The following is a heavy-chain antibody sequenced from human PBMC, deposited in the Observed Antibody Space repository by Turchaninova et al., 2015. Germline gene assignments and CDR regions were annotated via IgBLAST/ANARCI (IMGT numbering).Heavy chain of an antibody. CDR2: IYYSGIT. Sequence: QLQLQESGPGLGRPSETLSLPCTFSRDSISTGDDWAWIRQPPGKGLEWIGSIYYSGITNYKPSLKSRITISIDTSKTQVSLKLRSVTAADTAVYYCAKDGGQDWSYFDYWGQGILVTVSS. J-gene: IGHJ4*02. V-gene: IGHV4-38-2*02. CDR1: RDSISTGDD. CDR3: AKDGGQDWSYFDY. D-gene: IGHD3-16*01.